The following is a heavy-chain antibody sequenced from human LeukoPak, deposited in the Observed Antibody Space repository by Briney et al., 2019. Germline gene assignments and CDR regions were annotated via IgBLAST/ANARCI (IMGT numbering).Heavy chain of an antibody. Sequence: GGSLRLSCAASGFTFDDYAIHWVRQAPGKGLEWVSGISWKSRALDYADSVKGRFTISRDNAKSSLYMQMNSLRAEDTALYYCVKDAYSENYGYGDYWGQGTLVTVSS. CDR2: ISWKSRAL. D-gene: IGHD1-26*01. CDR3: VKDAYSENYGYGDY. J-gene: IGHJ4*02. V-gene: IGHV3-9*01. CDR1: GFTFDDYA.